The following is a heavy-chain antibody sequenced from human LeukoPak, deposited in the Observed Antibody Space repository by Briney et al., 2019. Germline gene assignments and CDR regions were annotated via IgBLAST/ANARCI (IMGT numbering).Heavy chain of an antibody. D-gene: IGHD5-12*01. Sequence: GGSLRLSCAASGFIFSTYGMHWVRQAPGKGLVWVSRSKNDGRSTSYADSVKGRFTISRDSAKNTLFLQMDSLRAEDTAVYYCARVTPLVAFIDYWGQGTLVTVSS. V-gene: IGHV3-74*01. J-gene: IGHJ4*02. CDR1: GFIFSTYG. CDR3: ARVTPLVAFIDY. CDR2: SKNDGRST.